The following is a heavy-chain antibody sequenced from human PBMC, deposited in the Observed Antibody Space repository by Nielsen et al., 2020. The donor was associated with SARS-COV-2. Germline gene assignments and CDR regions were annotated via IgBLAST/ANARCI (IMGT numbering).Heavy chain of an antibody. Sequence: GESLKISCAASGFTFGSSWMHWVRQAPGEGLVWVSRINSDGRTTTYADSVKGRFTISRDNAKNTLYLQMNSLRAEDTAVYYCARAKFYDSGVDPWGQGTLVTVSS. CDR2: INSDGRTT. CDR3: ARAKFYDSGVDP. J-gene: IGHJ5*02. CDR1: GFTFGSSW. V-gene: IGHV3-74*01. D-gene: IGHD5/OR15-5a*01.